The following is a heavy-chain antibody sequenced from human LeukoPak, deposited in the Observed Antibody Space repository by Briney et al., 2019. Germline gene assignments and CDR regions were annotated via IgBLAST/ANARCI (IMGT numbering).Heavy chain of an antibody. Sequence: PGRSLRLSCAASAFTLSNYDMSWVRQAPGKGMGWGSSISTSSRYINYKDSVRGRFTLYRDDAKNSLYLEMDSLRAEDTAVYYCARADCSSSTCYLRRSWFDPWGQGTLVTVSS. D-gene: IGHD2-2*01. CDR1: AFTLSNYD. V-gene: IGHV3-21*01. J-gene: IGHJ5*02. CDR2: ISTSSRYI. CDR3: ARADCSSSTCYLRRSWFDP.